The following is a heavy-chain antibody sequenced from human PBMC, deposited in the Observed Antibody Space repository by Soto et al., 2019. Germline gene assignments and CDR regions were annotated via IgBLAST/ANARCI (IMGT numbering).Heavy chain of an antibody. J-gene: IGHJ3*02. CDR3: VHIRGGDPHYAFDI. D-gene: IGHD2-21*02. CDR1: GFTFSSYG. CDR2: ISYDGSNK. Sequence: QVQLVESGGGVVQPGRSLRLSCAASGFTFSSYGMHWVRQAPGKGLEWVAVISYDGSNKYYADSVKGRFTISRDNSKNKLYLYMNSLRAEDTAVYFCVHIRGGDPHYAFDILGQGTMVTVSS. V-gene: IGHV3-30*03.